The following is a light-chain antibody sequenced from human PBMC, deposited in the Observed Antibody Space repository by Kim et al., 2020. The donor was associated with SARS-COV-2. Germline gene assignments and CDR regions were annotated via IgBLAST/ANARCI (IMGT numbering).Light chain of an antibody. CDR2: DAS. J-gene: IGKJ2*01. CDR3: QQSYSTLPYT. Sequence: DIQMTQSPSSLSASVGDRVTITCRASQSISSYLNWYQQKPGKAPKLLIYDASTLQSGVPSRFSGSGSGTDFTLTISSLQLEDFATYYCQQSYSTLPYTFGQETKLEI. CDR1: QSISSY. V-gene: IGKV1-39*01.